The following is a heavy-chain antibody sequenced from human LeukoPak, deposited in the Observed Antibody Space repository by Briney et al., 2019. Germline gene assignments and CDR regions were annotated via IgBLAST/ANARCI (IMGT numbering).Heavy chain of an antibody. D-gene: IGHD6-19*01. V-gene: IGHV3-7*01. Sequence: GGSLRLSCAASGFTFSSNYMSWVRQAPGKGREWVANIKQDGSEKYYVDSVKGRFTISRDNAKNSLYLQMNSLRAEDTAVYYCARESLYSSGWYSRIYYFDYWGQGTLVTVSS. CDR3: ARESLYSSGWYSRIYYFDY. CDR2: IKQDGSEK. CDR1: GFTFSSNY. J-gene: IGHJ4*02.